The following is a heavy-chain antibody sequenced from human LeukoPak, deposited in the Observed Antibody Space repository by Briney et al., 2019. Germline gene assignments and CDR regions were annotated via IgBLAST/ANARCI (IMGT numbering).Heavy chain of an antibody. CDR3: PKVMVREIFDY. V-gene: IGHV3-23*01. Sequence: GGSLRLSCAVSGVAFTNYAMSWVRQAPGKGLGWVSAISGSGGSTYYADSVKGRFTISRDNSKNTLYLQLYNKRADDTAVYYCPKVMVREIFDYWGQGTLVTVSS. CDR1: GVAFTNYA. J-gene: IGHJ4*02. CDR2: ISGSGGST. D-gene: IGHD3-10*01.